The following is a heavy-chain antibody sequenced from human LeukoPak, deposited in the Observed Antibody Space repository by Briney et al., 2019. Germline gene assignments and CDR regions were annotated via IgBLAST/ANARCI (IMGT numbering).Heavy chain of an antibody. Sequence: TGGSLRLSCAASGFTFAIHSMSWIRQPPGKGLEWIGEINHSGSTNYNPSLKSRVTISVDTSKNQFSLKLSSVTAADTAVYYCARGQYSSSWYDYYYMDVWGKGTTVTVSS. CDR1: GFTFAIHS. J-gene: IGHJ6*03. D-gene: IGHD6-13*01. CDR2: INHSGST. V-gene: IGHV4-34*01. CDR3: ARGQYSSSWYDYYYMDV.